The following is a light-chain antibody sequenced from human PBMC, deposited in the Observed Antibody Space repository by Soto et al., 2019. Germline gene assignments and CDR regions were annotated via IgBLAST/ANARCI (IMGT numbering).Light chain of an antibody. CDR1: QGIRND. CDR2: GAS. V-gene: IGKV1-6*01. J-gene: IGKJ2*01. Sequence: AIQMTQSPSSLSASLGDRVTITCRASQGIRNDLGWYQQKPGKAPKFLLYGASSLQSGVPSRFSGSGSDTDFTLTISSLPPEDFATYYCLQDYNYPYTFGQGTNLEIK. CDR3: LQDYNYPYT.